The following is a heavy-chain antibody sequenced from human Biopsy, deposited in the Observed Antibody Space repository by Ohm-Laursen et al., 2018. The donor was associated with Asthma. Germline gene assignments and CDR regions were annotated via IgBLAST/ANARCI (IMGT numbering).Heavy chain of an antibody. CDR1: GFTFSTSW. Sequence: SLRLSCAASGFTFSTSWMTWVRQAPGKGLEWVANIKEDGSEKKYVDSVKGRFTISRYNGKNSLYLQMNSLRAEDTAVYYCARDVYLRSVFWGQGTLVTVSS. V-gene: IGHV3-7*05. D-gene: IGHD2-15*01. J-gene: IGHJ4*02. CDR2: IKEDGSEK. CDR3: ARDVYLRSVF.